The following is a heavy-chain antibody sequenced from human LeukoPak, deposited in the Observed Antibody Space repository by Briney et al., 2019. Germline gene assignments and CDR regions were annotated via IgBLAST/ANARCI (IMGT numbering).Heavy chain of an antibody. D-gene: IGHD5-12*01. Sequence: ASVKVSCKASGYTFTSYYMHWVRQAPGQGLEWMGIINPSGGSTSYAQKFQGRVTMTRDTSTSTVYMELSSLRSEDTAVYYCARGLGTRIVATILVLDYWGQGTLVTVSS. J-gene: IGHJ4*02. CDR1: GYTFTSYY. V-gene: IGHV1-46*01. CDR3: ARGLGTRIVATILVLDY. CDR2: INPSGGST.